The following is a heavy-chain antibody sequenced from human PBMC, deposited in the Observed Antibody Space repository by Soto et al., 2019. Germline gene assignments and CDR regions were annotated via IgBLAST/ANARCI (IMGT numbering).Heavy chain of an antibody. V-gene: IGHV4-31*03. D-gene: IGHD6-13*01. CDR3: ARVFSDSSSFFDP. CDR2: IYYSGST. CDR1: GGSISSGGYY. Sequence: SETLSLTCTVSGGSISSGGYYWSWIRQHPGNGLEWIGYIYYSGSTDYNPSLKSRVTISVDTSKNQFSLKLSSVTAADTAVYYCARVFSDSSSFFDPWGQGTLVTVSS. J-gene: IGHJ5*02.